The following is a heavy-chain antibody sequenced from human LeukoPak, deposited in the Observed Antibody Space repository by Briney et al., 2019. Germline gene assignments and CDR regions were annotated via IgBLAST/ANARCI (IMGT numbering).Heavy chain of an antibody. D-gene: IGHD3-22*01. CDR1: GRTFNTYA. Sequence: SVKVSCKDSGRTFNTYAISWVRQAPGQGLEWMGGIIPIFGTANYAQKFQGRVTITADESTSTAYMELSSLRSEDTAVYYRARGAHYYDSSGYYTAEYFQHWGQGTLVTVSS. CDR3: ARGAHYYDSSGYYTAEYFQH. V-gene: IGHV1-69*01. CDR2: IIPIFGTA. J-gene: IGHJ1*01.